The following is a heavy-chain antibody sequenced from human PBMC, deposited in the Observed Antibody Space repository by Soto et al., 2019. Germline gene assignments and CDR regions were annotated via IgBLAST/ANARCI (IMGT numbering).Heavy chain of an antibody. CDR2: IYHSGST. CDR3: ARVPSP. V-gene: IGHV4-30-2*01. CDR1: GGSISSGGYS. J-gene: IGHJ5*02. Sequence: LSLTCAVSGGSISSGGYSWSWIRQPPGKGLEWIAYIYHSGSTDYNPSLKSRVTISVDRSKNQFSLKLSSVTAADTAVYYCARVPSPWGQGTLVTVSS.